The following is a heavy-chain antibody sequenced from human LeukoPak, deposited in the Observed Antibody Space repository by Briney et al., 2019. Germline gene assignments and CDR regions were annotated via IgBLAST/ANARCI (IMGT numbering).Heavy chain of an antibody. CDR3: AKPYGSGSYYNGGPDY. CDR2: ISYDGSNK. CDR1: GFTFSSYG. D-gene: IGHD3-10*01. Sequence: GGSLRLSCAASGFTFSSYGMHWVRQAPGKGLEWVAVISYDGSNKYYADSVKGRFTISRDNSKNTLYLQMNSLRAEDTAVYYCAKPYGSGSYYNGGPDYWGQGTLVTVSS. J-gene: IGHJ4*02. V-gene: IGHV3-30*18.